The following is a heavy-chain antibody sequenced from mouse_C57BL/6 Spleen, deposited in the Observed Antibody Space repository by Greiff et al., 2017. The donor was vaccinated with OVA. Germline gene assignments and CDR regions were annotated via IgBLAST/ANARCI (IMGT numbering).Heavy chain of an antibody. CDR1: GYSITSGYY. Sequence: DVQLQESGPGLVKPSQSLSLTCSVTGYSITSGYYWNWIRQFPGNKLEWMGYISYDGSNNYNPSLKNRISITRDTSTNQFFLKLNSVTTEDTATYYCAREGLLHAMDYWGQGTSVTVSS. V-gene: IGHV3-6*01. D-gene: IGHD2-3*01. CDR3: AREGLLHAMDY. J-gene: IGHJ4*01. CDR2: ISYDGSN.